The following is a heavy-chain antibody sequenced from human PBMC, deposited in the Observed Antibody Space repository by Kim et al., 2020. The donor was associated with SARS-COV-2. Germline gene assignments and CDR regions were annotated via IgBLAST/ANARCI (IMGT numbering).Heavy chain of an antibody. D-gene: IGHD6-13*01. CDR2: VGGSGGNT. J-gene: IGHJ6*03. CDR1: GFTFSVYP. V-gene: IGHV3-23*01. Sequence: GGSLRLSCAASGFTFSVYPMTWVRQAPGKGLERVSGVGGSGGNTDYADSVKGRFTISRDNSKNTLYLQMNSLRAEDTAVYYCARGPLGIALYYMDVWGEGTTVTVSS. CDR3: ARGPLGIALYYMDV.